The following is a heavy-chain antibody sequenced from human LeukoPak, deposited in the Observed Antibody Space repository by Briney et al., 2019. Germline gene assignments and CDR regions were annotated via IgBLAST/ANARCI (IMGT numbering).Heavy chain of an antibody. J-gene: IGHJ4*02. V-gene: IGHV1-18*01. CDR3: ARDVKHDIYASGSLFDY. CDR2: FSRYNGNT. D-gene: IGHD3-10*01. Sequence: ASVKVSCKASGYTFTNNGITWVRQAPGQGLEWMGWFSRYNGNTHYAQKFQGRVTMTTDTSTSTAYMELMSLRSDDTAVYYCARDVKHDIYASGSLFDYWGQGTLVTVSS. CDR1: GYTFTNNG.